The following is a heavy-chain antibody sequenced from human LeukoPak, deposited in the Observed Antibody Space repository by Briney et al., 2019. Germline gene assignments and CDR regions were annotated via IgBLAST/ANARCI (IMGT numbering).Heavy chain of an antibody. CDR1: GFTVSSNY. J-gene: IGHJ4*02. V-gene: IGHV3-66*01. D-gene: IGHD6-19*01. Sequence: GGSLRLSCAASGFTVSSNYMSWVRQAPGKGLEWVSAIYSGGKTYYADSVKGRFTISRDNSKNTLYLQMNSLRAEDTAVYYCARDGSSGWSHDYWGQGALVTVSS. CDR2: IYSGGKT. CDR3: ARDGSSGWSHDY.